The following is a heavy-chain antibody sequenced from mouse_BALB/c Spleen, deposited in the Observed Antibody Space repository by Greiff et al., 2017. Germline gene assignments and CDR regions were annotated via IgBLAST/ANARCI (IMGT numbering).Heavy chain of an antibody. V-gene: IGHV2-9-2*01. D-gene: IGHD4-1*01. CDR3: ASHWDLYAMDY. CDR1: GFSLTSYD. J-gene: IGHJ4*01. Sequence: VKLMESGPGLVAPSQSLSITCTVSGFSLTSYDISWIRQPPGKGLEWLGVIWTGGGTNYNSAFMSRLSISKDNSKSQVFLKMNSLQANDTAIYYCASHWDLYAMDYWGQGTSVTVSS. CDR2: IWTGGGT.